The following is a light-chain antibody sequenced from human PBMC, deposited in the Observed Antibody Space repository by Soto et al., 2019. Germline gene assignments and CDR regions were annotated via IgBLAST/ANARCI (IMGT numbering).Light chain of an antibody. Sequence: ETVMTQSPDTLSVSPGESATLSCRASRDFITNLSWFQHKPCHTPRLVLYVALKRATGIPDGFRGRGSVTDFTLTISRLEPEDFAVFYCQHYASLPIPFAQGTRL. J-gene: IGKJ5*01. CDR2: VAL. CDR3: QHYASLPIP. V-gene: IGKV3-20*01. CDR1: RDFITN.